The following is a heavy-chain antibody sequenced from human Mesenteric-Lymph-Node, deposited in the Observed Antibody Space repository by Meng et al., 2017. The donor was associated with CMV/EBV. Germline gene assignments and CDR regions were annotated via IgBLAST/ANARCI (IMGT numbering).Heavy chain of an antibody. V-gene: IGHV3-48*04. CDR2: ISSSSSTI. CDR1: GFNFSNYW. D-gene: IGHD5-24*01. J-gene: IGHJ4*02. CDR3: ARRRLEMADY. Sequence: GGSLRLSCAASGFNFSNYWMSWVRQAPGKGLEWVSYISSSSSTIYYADSVKGRFTISRDNAKNSLYLQMNSLRAEDTAVYYCARRRLEMADYWGQGTLVTVSS.